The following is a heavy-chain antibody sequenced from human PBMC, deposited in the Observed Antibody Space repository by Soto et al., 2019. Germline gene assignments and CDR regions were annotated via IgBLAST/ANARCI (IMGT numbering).Heavy chain of an antibody. V-gene: IGHV1-69*08. J-gene: IGHJ6*03. CDR3: ASGKRQMSQDRMGFYYYMDV. CDR2: VIPLLDAS. Sequence: QVQLVQSGADVKKPGSSVKISCTASGAAFSNYTFTWVRRAPGEGLEWVGRVIPLLDASNYAEKFQDRVTISADRSTSTVYMELRGLMSEDSAIYYCASGKRQMSQDRMGFYYYMDVWGKGTSVTLSS. D-gene: IGHD2-15*01. CDR1: GAAFSNYT.